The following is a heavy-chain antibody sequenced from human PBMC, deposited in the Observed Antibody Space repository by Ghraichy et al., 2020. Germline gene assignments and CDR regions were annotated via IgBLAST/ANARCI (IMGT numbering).Heavy chain of an antibody. CDR1: GFTFSSYG. CDR2: ISYDGSNK. Sequence: GGSLRLTCQASGFTFSSYGMHWVRQAPGKGLEWVAVISYDGSNKYYADSVKGRFTISRDNSKNTLYLQMNSLRAEDTAVYYCAKSRYCSSTSCYHYYYGMDVWGQGTTVTVSS. D-gene: IGHD2-2*01. J-gene: IGHJ6*02. CDR3: AKSRYCSSTSCYHYYYGMDV. V-gene: IGHV3-30*18.